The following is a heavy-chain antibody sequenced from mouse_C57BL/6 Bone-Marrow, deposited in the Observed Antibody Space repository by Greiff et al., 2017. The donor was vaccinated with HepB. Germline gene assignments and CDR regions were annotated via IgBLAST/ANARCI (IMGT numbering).Heavy chain of an antibody. CDR3: ARGGTLMDY. V-gene: IGHV1-81*01. J-gene: IGHJ4*01. CDR2: IYPRRGNT. Sequence: QVQLQQSGAELARPGASVKLSCKASGYTFTSYGISWVKQRTGQGLEWIGEIYPRRGNTYYNEKFKGKATLTADKSSSTAYMELRSLTSEDSAVYFCARGGTLMDYWGQGTSVTVSS. D-gene: IGHD3-3*01. CDR1: GYTFTSYG.